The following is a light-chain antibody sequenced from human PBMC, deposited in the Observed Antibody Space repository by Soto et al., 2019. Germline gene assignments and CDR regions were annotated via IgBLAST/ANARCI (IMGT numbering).Light chain of an antibody. V-gene: IGKV3-15*01. Sequence: EIVMTQSPATLSVSPGERATLSCRASQSVSSNLAWYQQKPGQAPRLLIYGASTRATGIPAWFSGSGSGTAFILTISSLQSDDYVVYYCQQYNNWAPLTFGGGTKVEIK. CDR3: QQYNNWAPLT. J-gene: IGKJ4*01. CDR1: QSVSSN. CDR2: GAS.